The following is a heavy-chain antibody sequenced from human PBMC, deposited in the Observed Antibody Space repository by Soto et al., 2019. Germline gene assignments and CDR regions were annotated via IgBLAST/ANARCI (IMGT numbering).Heavy chain of an antibody. CDR3: HGEASSGLFFDY. J-gene: IGHJ4*02. D-gene: IGHD6-25*01. Sequence: GGSLRLSCAASGFTFSDFGVHCVRQAPGKGLEWVAVISHDGTTEYFADSVKGRFTVSRDNSKNTAFLQMNSLRTDDTALYYCHGEASSGLFFDYGGQGTLVTVAT. CDR2: ISHDGTTE. V-gene: IGHV3-30*03. CDR1: GFTFSDFG.